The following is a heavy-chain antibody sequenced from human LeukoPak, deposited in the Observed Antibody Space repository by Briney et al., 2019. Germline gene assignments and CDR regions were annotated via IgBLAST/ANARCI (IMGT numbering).Heavy chain of an antibody. CDR1: GFTFDDYA. J-gene: IGHJ4*02. CDR3: AKDRDIAAAGTVDYFDY. V-gene: IGHV3-9*01. D-gene: IGHD6-13*01. CDR2: ISWNSGSI. Sequence: PGGSLRLSCAASGFTFDDYAMHWVRQAPGKGLEWVSGISWNSGSIGYADSVKGRFTISRDNAKNSLYLQMNSLRAEDTALYYCAKDRDIAAAGTVDYFDYWGRGTLVTVSS.